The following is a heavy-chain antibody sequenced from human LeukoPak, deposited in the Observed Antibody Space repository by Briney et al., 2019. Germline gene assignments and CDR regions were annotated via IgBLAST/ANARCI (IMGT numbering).Heavy chain of an antibody. CDR3: ARVKISVSRAYYYYYGMDV. J-gene: IGHJ6*02. Sequence: GGSLRLSCAVSGFIFSSYSMNWVRQAPGKGLEWVSHISSSSTSKYYADSVKGRFTISRDNAKNSLYLQMNSLRAEDTAVYYCARVKISVSRAYYYYYGMDVWGQGTTVTVSS. CDR1: GFIFSSYS. V-gene: IGHV3-48*04. D-gene: IGHD5/OR15-5a*01. CDR2: ISSSSTSK.